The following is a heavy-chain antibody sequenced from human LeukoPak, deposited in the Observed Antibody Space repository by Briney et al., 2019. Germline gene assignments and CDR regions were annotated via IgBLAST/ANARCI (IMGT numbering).Heavy chain of an antibody. Sequence: GGSLRLSCAASEFTFSTYSMSWVRQAPGKGLEWVSSISSSANYIYYVDSVKGRFTISRDNAKNSLYLQTNSLYVEDTAVYYCARGAGGSGDYNGPSWYFDLWGRGTLVTVSS. V-gene: IGHV3-21*01. CDR2: ISSSANYI. D-gene: IGHD4-17*01. CDR3: ARGAGGSGDYNGPSWYFDL. CDR1: EFTFSTYS. J-gene: IGHJ2*01.